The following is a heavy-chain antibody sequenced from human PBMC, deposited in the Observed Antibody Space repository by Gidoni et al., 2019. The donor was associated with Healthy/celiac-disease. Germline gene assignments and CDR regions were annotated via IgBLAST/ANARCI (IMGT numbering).Heavy chain of an antibody. Sequence: EVQLLESGGGLVQPGGSLRLSCAASGFPFSSYAMSWVRQAPGKGLEWVSAISGSGGSTYYADSVKGRFTISRDNSKNTLYLQMNSLRAEDTAVYYCAKTPGGGWVFDYWGQGTLVTVSS. CDR1: GFPFSSYA. CDR2: ISGSGGST. D-gene: IGHD2-15*01. CDR3: AKTPGGGWVFDY. V-gene: IGHV3-23*01. J-gene: IGHJ4*02.